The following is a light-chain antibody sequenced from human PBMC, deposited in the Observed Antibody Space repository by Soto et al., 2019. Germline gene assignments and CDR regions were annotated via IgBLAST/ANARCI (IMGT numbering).Light chain of an antibody. Sequence: QSALTQPPSASGSPGQSVTISCTGNSSDVGGYKYVSWYQQHPGKAPKLMIFEVHKRPSGVPDRFSGSKSGNTASLTVSGLQADDEADYYCSSYGGTNNLLFGGGTKVTVL. J-gene: IGLJ2*01. CDR1: SSDVGGYKY. CDR2: EVH. CDR3: SSYGGTNNLL. V-gene: IGLV2-8*01.